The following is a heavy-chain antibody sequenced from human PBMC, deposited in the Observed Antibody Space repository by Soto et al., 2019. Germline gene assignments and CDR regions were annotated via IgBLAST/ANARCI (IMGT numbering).Heavy chain of an antibody. CDR1: GFTFSSYA. CDR2: ISGSGGST. V-gene: IGHV3-23*01. J-gene: IGHJ5*02. CDR3: AKRGGRAVAGSGWFDP. Sequence: ESGGGLVQPGGSLRLSCAASGFTFSSYAMSWVRQAPGKGLEWVSAISGSGGSTYYADSVKGRFTISRDNSKNTLYLQMNSLRAEDTAVYYCAKRGGRAVAGSGWFDPWGQGTLVTVSS. D-gene: IGHD6-19*01.